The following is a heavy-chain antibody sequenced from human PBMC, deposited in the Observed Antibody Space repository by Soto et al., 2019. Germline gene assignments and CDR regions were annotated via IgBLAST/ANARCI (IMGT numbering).Heavy chain of an antibody. D-gene: IGHD1-26*01. CDR3: TRDISPGTRAFDI. J-gene: IGHJ3*02. V-gene: IGHV3-49*04. CDR1: GFTFSNFV. CDR2: TTIKAHGGTT. Sequence: QSGGSLRLSCAGSGFTFSNFVMSWVRQAPGKGLEWISFTTIKAHGGTTYYAASVKGRFTVSRDDSASIADLQMNSLKTEDTAVYFCTRDISPGTRAFDIWGQGTKVTVSS.